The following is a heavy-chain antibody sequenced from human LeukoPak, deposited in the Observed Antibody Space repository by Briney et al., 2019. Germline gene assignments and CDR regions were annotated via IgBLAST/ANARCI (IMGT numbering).Heavy chain of an antibody. CDR2: ISTTISTM. Sequence: GGSLRLSCVVSAFTFSNYAMHWVRQAPGKGLEWISYISTTISTMYYADSVKGRFTISRDNAKNSLYLQMNSLRAEDTAVYYCARNSYGDYVNDFWGQGTLVTVSP. CDR3: ARNSYGDYVNDF. J-gene: IGHJ4*02. CDR1: AFTFSNYA. D-gene: IGHD4-17*01. V-gene: IGHV3-48*04.